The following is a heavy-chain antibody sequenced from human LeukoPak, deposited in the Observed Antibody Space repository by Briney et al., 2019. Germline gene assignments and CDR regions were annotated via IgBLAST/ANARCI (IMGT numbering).Heavy chain of an antibody. CDR3: ASLKNSYDSSGYLVTDAFDI. J-gene: IGHJ3*02. CDR1: GYTFTSNG. V-gene: IGHV1-18*01. CDR2: ISAYNGNT. Sequence: ASAKVSCKASGYTFTSNGISWVRQAPGQGLEWMGWISAYNGNTNYEQKLQGRDTMTTDTSTSTAYMELRSLRSDDTAVYYCASLKNSYDSSGYLVTDAFDIWGQGTMVTVSS. D-gene: IGHD3-22*01.